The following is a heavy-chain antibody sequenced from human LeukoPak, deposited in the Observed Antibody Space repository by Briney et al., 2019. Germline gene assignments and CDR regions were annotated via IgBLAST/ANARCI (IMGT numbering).Heavy chain of an antibody. Sequence: PGGSLRLSCVASGIIFSSYAMNWVRQAPGKGLEWVSAINGNGGSTYYADSVKGRFTISRDNSKNTLYLQMNSLRAEDTAVYYCARDTGGGYSCYDCWGQGTLVTVSS. D-gene: IGHD5-18*01. J-gene: IGHJ4*02. CDR3: ARDTGGGYSCYDC. V-gene: IGHV3-23*01. CDR2: INGNGGST. CDR1: GIIFSSYA.